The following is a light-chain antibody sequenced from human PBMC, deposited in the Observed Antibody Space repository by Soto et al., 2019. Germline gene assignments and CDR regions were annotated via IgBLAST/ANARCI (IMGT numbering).Light chain of an antibody. Sequence: EIVLTQSPGTLSLSPGERATLSCRASQSLYRDYVAWFQQKPGQAPRLLIYGAFNRATGIPDRFSGSGSGTDFTLTISSLEPEDFAVYYCQRYGGSPITFGQGTQLEIK. V-gene: IGKV3-20*01. CDR2: GAF. CDR1: QSLYRDY. J-gene: IGKJ5*01. CDR3: QRYGGSPIT.